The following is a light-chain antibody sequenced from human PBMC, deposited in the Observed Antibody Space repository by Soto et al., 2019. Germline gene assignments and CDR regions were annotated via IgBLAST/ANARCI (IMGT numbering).Light chain of an antibody. Sequence: DIVMTQSPLSLPVTPGWPASISCRSSQSLLQSNGYNYLDWYLQRPGQSPQLLIFLGFKRASGVPDRFSGSVSGIDFTLQISRVEADDVGVYYCMQALQTPAFGQGTKVDIK. CDR3: MQALQTPA. CDR1: QSLLQSNGYNY. J-gene: IGKJ1*01. V-gene: IGKV2-28*01. CDR2: LGF.